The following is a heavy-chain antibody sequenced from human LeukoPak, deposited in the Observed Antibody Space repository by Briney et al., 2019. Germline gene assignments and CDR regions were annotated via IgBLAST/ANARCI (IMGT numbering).Heavy chain of an antibody. V-gene: IGHV4-34*01. D-gene: IGHD5-18*01. Sequence: PSETLSLTCAVYGESFSGYYWSWIRQPPGKGLEWIGEINHSGSTNYNPSLKSRVTISVDTSKNQFSLKLSSVTAADTAVYYCARATSGDSYGSQFDYWGQGTLVTVSS. CDR2: INHSGST. J-gene: IGHJ4*02. CDR3: ARATSGDSYGSQFDY. CDR1: GESFSGYY.